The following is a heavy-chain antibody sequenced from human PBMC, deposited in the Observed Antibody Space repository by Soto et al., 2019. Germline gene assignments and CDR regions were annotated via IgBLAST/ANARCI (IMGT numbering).Heavy chain of an antibody. J-gene: IGHJ5*02. CDR3: ARENPPDSSSWFNWFDP. Sequence: EVQLVESGGGLVQPGGSLRLSCAASGFTFNNYWMTWVRQAPGKGLEWVANIKQDGSEKYHVDSVKGRFTISRDNAKNSLYLKMNSLRAEDTAVYYCARENPPDSSSWFNWFDPWGQGTLVTVSS. D-gene: IGHD6-13*01. CDR2: IKQDGSEK. V-gene: IGHV3-7*01. CDR1: GFTFNNYW.